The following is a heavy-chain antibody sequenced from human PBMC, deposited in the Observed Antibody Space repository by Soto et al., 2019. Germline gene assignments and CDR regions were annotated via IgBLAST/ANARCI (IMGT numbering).Heavy chain of an antibody. CDR1: GVSITNYY. J-gene: IGHJ4*02. V-gene: IGHV4-59*05. CDR3: ESPTYYYDSSGYYFDY. CDR2: IYYSGST. D-gene: IGHD3-22*01. Sequence: PSETLSLTCTVSGVSITNYYWSWIRQPPGKGLEWIGSIYYSGSTYYNPSLKSRVTISVDTSKNQFSLKLSSVTAADTAVYYCESPTYYYDSSGYYFDYWGQGTLVTSPQ.